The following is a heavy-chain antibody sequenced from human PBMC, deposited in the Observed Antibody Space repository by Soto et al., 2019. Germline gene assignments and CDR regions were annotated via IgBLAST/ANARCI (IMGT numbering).Heavy chain of an antibody. V-gene: IGHV1-18*01. Sequence: QIKLVQSGGEVKKPGASVKVSGNSSGYKFISHSITWVRQAPGQGLEWMGRISAYNGNTNYAQKLQGRVTMTTDTSTNTAYMELRSLRSDDTAVYYCARGAFCGGAPGCRDMDVWGQGTTVTVSS. CDR3: ARGAFCGGAPGCRDMDV. J-gene: IGHJ6*02. CDR2: ISAYNGNT. D-gene: IGHD2-21*01. CDR1: GYKFISHS.